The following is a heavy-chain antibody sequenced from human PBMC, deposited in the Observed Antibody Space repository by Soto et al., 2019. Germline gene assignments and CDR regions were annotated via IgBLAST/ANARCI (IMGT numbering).Heavy chain of an antibody. J-gene: IGHJ4*02. D-gene: IGHD3-22*01. Sequence: GGSLRLSCSASGFTFSSYAMHWVRQAPGKGLEYVSATSSNGGSTYYADSVKGRFTISRDNSKNTLYLQMSSLRAEDTAVYYCVKDRYDSSGYDYWGQGTLVTVSS. CDR1: GFTFSSYA. V-gene: IGHV3-64D*08. CDR2: TSSNGGST. CDR3: VKDRYDSSGYDY.